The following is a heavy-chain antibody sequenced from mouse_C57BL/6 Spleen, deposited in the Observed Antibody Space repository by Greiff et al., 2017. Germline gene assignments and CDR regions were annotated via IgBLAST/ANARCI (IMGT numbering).Heavy chain of an antibody. CDR1: GYAFSSSW. Sequence: VQGVESGPELVKPGASVKISCKASGYAFSSSWMNWVKQRPGKGLEWIGRIYPGDGDTNYNGKFKGKATLTADKSSSTAYMQLSSLTSEDSAVYFCARELFDDWGQGTTLTVSS. V-gene: IGHV1-82*01. CDR3: ARELFDD. J-gene: IGHJ2*01. CDR2: IYPGDGDT.